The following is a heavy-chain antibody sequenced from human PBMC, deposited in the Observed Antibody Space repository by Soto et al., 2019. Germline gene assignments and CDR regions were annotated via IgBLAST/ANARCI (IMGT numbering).Heavy chain of an antibody. Sequence: GASVKVSCKASGYTFTSYAMHWVRQAPGQRLEWMGWINAGNGNTKYSQKFQGRVTITRDTSASTAYMELSSLRSEDTAVYYCARDIAQIAVAGEDWFDPWGQGTLVTVSS. V-gene: IGHV1-3*01. D-gene: IGHD6-19*01. CDR2: INAGNGNT. CDR1: GYTFTSYA. J-gene: IGHJ5*02. CDR3: ARDIAQIAVAGEDWFDP.